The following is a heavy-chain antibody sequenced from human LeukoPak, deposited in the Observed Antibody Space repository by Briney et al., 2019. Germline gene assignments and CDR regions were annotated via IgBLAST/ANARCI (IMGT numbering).Heavy chain of an antibody. CDR3: ARRSGSYDFYYYMDV. CDR2: IKQDGSEK. Sequence: GGSLRLSCAASGFTFSSYWMSWVRQAPGKGLEWVANIKQDGSEKYYADSVRGRFTISRDNSKNTLYLQMNSLRADDTAFYYCARRSGSYDFYYYMDVWGKGTTVTVSS. D-gene: IGHD1-26*01. CDR1: GFTFSSYW. J-gene: IGHJ6*03. V-gene: IGHV3-7*01.